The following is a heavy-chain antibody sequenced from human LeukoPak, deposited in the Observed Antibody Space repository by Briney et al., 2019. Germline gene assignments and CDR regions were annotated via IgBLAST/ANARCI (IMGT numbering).Heavy chain of an antibody. V-gene: IGHV1-46*01. CDR2: INPSGGST. Sequence: ASVKVSCKASGYTFTTYYMHWVRQAPGQGLEWMGKINPSGGSTTYAQKFQGRVTMTRDTSTSTVYMELSSLRSEDTAVYYCASARPSNGYYGTNWFDPWGQGTLVTVSS. CDR3: ASARPSNGYYGTNWFDP. CDR1: GYTFTTYY. D-gene: IGHD3-22*01. J-gene: IGHJ5*02.